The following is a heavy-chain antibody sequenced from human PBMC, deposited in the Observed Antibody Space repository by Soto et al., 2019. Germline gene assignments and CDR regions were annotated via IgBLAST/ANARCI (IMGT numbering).Heavy chain of an antibody. CDR3: ARDHPRYLAAADYYFDY. CDR1: GFTFSSYS. V-gene: IGHV3-48*01. CDR2: ISGSSGTI. Sequence: PGGSLRLSCAASGFTFSSYSMNWVRQAPGKGLEWITCISGSSGTIYYADSVKGRFTISRDNAKNTLYLQMISLRAEDTAVYYCARDHPRYLAAADYYFDYWGQGTLVTVSS. J-gene: IGHJ4*02. D-gene: IGHD6-13*01.